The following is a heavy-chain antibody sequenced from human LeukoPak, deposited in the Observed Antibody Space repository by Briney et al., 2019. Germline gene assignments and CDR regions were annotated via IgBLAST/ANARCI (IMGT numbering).Heavy chain of an antibody. CDR3: ARSSRGDAINFDY. Sequence: GGSLRLSCAASGFTFSSYWMHWVRQAPEKGLVWVSRLNSDGSSTSYADSVKGRFTISRDNAKNTLYLQMNSLRAEDTAVYYCARSSRGDAINFDYWGQGTLVTVSS. CDR2: LNSDGSST. V-gene: IGHV3-74*01. J-gene: IGHJ4*02. CDR1: GFTFSSYW. D-gene: IGHD2-21*02.